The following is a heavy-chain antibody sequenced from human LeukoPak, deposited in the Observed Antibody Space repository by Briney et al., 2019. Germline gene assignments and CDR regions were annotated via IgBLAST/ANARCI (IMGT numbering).Heavy chain of an antibody. CDR1: GGSISSYY. J-gene: IGHJ4*02. CDR3: ARGRFGELIFDY. D-gene: IGHD3-10*01. Sequence: SETLSLTCTVSGGSISSYYWSWIRQPPGKGLEWIGYIYYSGSTNYNPSLKSRVTISVDTSKNQFSLNLNSVTAADTAVYYCARGRFGELIFDYWGQGTLVTVSS. V-gene: IGHV4-59*01. CDR2: IYYSGST.